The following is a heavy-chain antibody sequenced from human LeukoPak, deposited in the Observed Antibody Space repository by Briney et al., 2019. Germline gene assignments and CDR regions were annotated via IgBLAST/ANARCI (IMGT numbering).Heavy chain of an antibody. D-gene: IGHD6-13*01. Sequence: RGSLRLSCAASGFTFSSYGMHWVRQAPGKGLEWVAFIRYDGSNKYYADSVKGRFTISRDNSKNTLYLQMNSLRAEDTAVYYCAKDMEPAAGFFDYWGQGTLVTVSS. J-gene: IGHJ4*02. V-gene: IGHV3-30*02. CDR3: AKDMEPAAGFFDY. CDR2: IRYDGSNK. CDR1: GFTFSSYG.